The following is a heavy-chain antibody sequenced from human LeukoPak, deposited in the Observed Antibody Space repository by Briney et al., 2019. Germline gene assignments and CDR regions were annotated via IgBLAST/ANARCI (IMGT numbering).Heavy chain of an antibody. D-gene: IGHD4-17*01. CDR2: IYYSGNS. Sequence: SETLSLTCTVSGGSISSSRSYHWAWIRKPPGRGLEWIGSIYYSGNSYHNPSLKSRVTISVDTSKNQFSLKLSSVTAADTAVYYCARLFGDYGPLFDYWGQGTLVTVSP. J-gene: IGHJ4*02. CDR3: ARLFGDYGPLFDY. CDR1: GGSISSSRSYH. V-gene: IGHV4-39*01.